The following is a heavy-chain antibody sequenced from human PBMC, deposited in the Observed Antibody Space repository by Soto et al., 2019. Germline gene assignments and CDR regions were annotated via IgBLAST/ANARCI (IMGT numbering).Heavy chain of an antibody. D-gene: IGHD3-10*01. Sequence: QVQLVESGGGVVQPGRSLRLSCAASGFTFSSYAMHWVRQAPGKGLEWVAVISYDGSNKYYADSVKGRFTISRDNSNTTLWLQMNSLRADDTAVYYCARDPMGRYYGSGSYYFDYWGQGTLVTVSS. J-gene: IGHJ4*02. CDR1: GFTFSSYA. V-gene: IGHV3-30-3*01. CDR2: ISYDGSNK. CDR3: ARDPMGRYYGSGSYYFDY.